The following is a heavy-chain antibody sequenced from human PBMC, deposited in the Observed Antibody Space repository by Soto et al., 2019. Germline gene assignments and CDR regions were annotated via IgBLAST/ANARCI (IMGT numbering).Heavy chain of an antibody. CDR1: GFPLGNHV. Sequence: EEQLVESGGGLVQPGGPLRPSCAAPGFPLGNHVMTWVRQAPGRGLEWVSSINRDYNTYYADSVRGRFTISRDNAKDSLYLQMNSLRADDTAVYYCVNGDYYVGQGTLVTVSS. CDR2: INRDYNT. D-gene: IGHD4-17*01. V-gene: IGHV3-48*01. J-gene: IGHJ4*02. CDR3: VNGDYY.